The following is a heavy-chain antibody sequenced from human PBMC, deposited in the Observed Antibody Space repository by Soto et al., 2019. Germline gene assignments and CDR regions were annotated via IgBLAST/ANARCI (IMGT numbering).Heavy chain of an antibody. J-gene: IGHJ6*02. D-gene: IGHD3-10*01. Sequence: QVQLVQSGGEGKKPGASVKVSCEASTYTFTRYGVNWVRQAPGQGLEWMGWINSSNGNAEYAQNLQGRVTMTIDTSTSSAYMELRSLRSDDTPVYFCARGGPTSADHYYGMDVWGQGTTVTVSS. CDR3: ARGGPTSADHYYGMDV. V-gene: IGHV1-18*01. CDR2: INSSNGNA. CDR1: TYTFTRYG.